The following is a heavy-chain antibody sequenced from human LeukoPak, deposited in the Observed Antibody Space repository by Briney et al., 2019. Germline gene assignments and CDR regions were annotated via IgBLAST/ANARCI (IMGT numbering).Heavy chain of an antibody. D-gene: IGHD3-22*01. CDR1: GYTFTSYY. J-gene: IGHJ4*02. V-gene: IGHV1-46*01. CDR2: INPSGGST. CDR3: ARNYYDSSGYYSGLDY. Sequence: ASAKVSCKASGYTFTSYYMHWVRQAPGQGLEWMGIINPSGGSTSYAQKFQGRVTMTRDTSTSTVYMELSSLRSEDTAVYYCARNYYDSSGYYSGLDYWGQGTLVTVSS.